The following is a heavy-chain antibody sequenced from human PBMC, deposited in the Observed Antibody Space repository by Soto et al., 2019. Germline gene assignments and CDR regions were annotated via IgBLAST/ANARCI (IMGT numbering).Heavy chain of an antibody. V-gene: IGHV3-30*18. CDR1: GFTFSSYG. CDR3: AKDEQWLVLHY. CDR2: ISYDGSNK. J-gene: IGHJ4*02. Sequence: QVQLVESGGGVVQPGRSLRLSCAASGFTFSSYGMHWVRQAPGKGLEWVAVISYDGSNKYYADSVKGRFTISRDNSKNTLYLQMNSLSAEDTAVYYCAKDEQWLVLHYWGQGTLVTVSS. D-gene: IGHD6-19*01.